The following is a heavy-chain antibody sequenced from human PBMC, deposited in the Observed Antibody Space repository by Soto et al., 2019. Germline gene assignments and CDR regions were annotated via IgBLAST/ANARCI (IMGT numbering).Heavy chain of an antibody. V-gene: IGHV3-64*02. CDR1: GSTFNTFT. CDR3: ARDRLRFLGGYFDY. J-gene: IGHJ4*01. CDR2: ISSNGGTT. D-gene: IGHD3-3*01. Sequence: GGSLRLSCAASGSTFNTFTMHWVRQAPGKGLEYVSAISSNGGTTYYADSVKGRFTVSRDNSKNTLFLQMDSLRAEDMAVYYCARDRLRFLGGYFDYWGQGSLVTVSS.